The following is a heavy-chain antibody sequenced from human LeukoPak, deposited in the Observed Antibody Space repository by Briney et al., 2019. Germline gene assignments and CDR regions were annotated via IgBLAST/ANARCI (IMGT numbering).Heavy chain of an antibody. CDR3: AKPIVPSAISGAAFDI. V-gene: IGHV3-33*06. Sequence: GGSLRLSCAASGFTFSSYGMHWVRQAPGQGLEWVAVIWNDGSNKYYVDSVKGRFTISRDNSKNTLYLQMNSLRTEDTAVYYCAKPIVPSAISGAAFDIWGQGTMVTVSS. CDR2: IWNDGSNK. D-gene: IGHD2-2*02. CDR1: GFTFSSYG. J-gene: IGHJ3*02.